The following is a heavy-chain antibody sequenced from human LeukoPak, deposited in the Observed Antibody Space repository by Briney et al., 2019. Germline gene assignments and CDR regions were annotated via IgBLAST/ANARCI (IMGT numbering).Heavy chain of an antibody. Sequence: GGSLRLSCAASGFTFNSCAMNWVRQPPGKGLEWVSSITMTSNYIYYADSVQGRFTIARDNAKNSLYLQMNSLRAEDTAVYYCARETELDYWGQGTLVTVSS. D-gene: IGHD1-1*01. J-gene: IGHJ4*02. CDR2: ITMTSNYI. CDR3: ARETELDY. V-gene: IGHV3-21*01. CDR1: GFTFNSCA.